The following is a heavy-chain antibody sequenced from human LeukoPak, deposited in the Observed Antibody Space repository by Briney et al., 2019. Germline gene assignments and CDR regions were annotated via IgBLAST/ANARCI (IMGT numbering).Heavy chain of an antibody. CDR3: ARDVVVVTAIRAFDI. CDR1: GGSISSGGYY. CDR2: IYYSGST. J-gene: IGHJ3*02. Sequence: SETLSLTCTVSGGSISSGGYYWSWIRQHPGKGLEWIGYIYYSGSTYYNPSLKSRVTISVDTSKNQFSLKLSSVTAADTAVYYCARDVVVVTAIRAFDIWGQGTMVTVSS. V-gene: IGHV4-31*03. D-gene: IGHD2-21*02.